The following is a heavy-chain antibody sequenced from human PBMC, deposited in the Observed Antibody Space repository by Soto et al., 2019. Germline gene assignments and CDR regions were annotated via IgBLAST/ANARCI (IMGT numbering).Heavy chain of an antibody. CDR1: GGTFSSYA. D-gene: IGHD6-13*01. V-gene: IGHV1-69*12. CDR3: ARAVIAAAGTAG. J-gene: IGHJ4*02. CDR2: IIPIFGTA. Sequence: QVQLVQSGADVQKPGSSVKVSCQASGGTFSSYAISWVRQAPGQGLAWMGGIIPIFGTANYAQKFQGRVTITADESTSTAYMELSSLRSEDTAVYYCARAVIAAAGTAGWGQGTLVTVSS.